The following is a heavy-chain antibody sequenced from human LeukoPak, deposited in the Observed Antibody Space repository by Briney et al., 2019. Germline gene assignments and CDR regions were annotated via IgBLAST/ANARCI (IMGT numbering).Heavy chain of an antibody. Sequence: PGGSLRLSCAASGFTFSSYAMHWVRQAAGKGLEWVSAISGSGGSTYYADSVKGRFTISRDNSKNTLYLQMNSLRAKDTAVYYCAKSGVRVVAVAVFDYWGQGTLVTVSS. V-gene: IGHV3-23*01. D-gene: IGHD6-19*01. J-gene: IGHJ4*02. CDR1: GFTFSSYA. CDR3: AKSGVRVVAVAVFDY. CDR2: ISGSGGST.